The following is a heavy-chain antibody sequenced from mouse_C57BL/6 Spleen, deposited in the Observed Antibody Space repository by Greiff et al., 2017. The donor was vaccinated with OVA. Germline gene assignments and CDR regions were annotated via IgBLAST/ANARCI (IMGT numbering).Heavy chain of an antibody. CDR1: GFTFSSYA. CDR3: TRADYDVYYFDY. V-gene: IGHV5-9-1*02. CDR2: ISSGGDYI. D-gene: IGHD2-4*01. Sequence: DVQLQESGEGLVKPGGSLKLSCAASGFTFSSYAMSWVRQTPEKRLEWVAYISSGGDYIYYADTVKGRFTISRDNARNTLYLQMSSLKSEDTAMYYCTRADYDVYYFDYWGQGTTLTVSS. J-gene: IGHJ2*01.